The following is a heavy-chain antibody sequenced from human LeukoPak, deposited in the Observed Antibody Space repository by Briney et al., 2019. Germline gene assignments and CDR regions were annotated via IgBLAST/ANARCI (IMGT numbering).Heavy chain of an antibody. CDR1: GYTFTSYG. CDR2: ISAYNGNT. V-gene: IGHV1-18*01. CDR3: ARDATPYYDFWSGSLS. J-gene: IGHJ5*02. D-gene: IGHD3-3*01. Sequence: ASVKVSYKASGYTFTSYGISWVRQAPGQGLEWMGWISAYNGNTNYAQELQGRVTMTTDTSTSTAYMELRSLRSDDTAVYYCARDATPYYDFWSGSLSWGQGTLVTVSS.